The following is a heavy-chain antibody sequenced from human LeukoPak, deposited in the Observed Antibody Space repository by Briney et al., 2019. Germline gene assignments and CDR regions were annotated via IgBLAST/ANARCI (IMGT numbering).Heavy chain of an antibody. CDR2: VTESGGIT. V-gene: IGHV3-23*01. D-gene: IGHD3-10*01. Sequence: GGSLRLSCVASGFTFSSDTMTWVRQAPGKAVEWVSSVTESGGITSYADSVKGRFTISRDNSKNTLYLQMNSLRADDTATYYCAKGNSGNYYDWGQGTLVTVS. J-gene: IGHJ1*01. CDR1: GFTFSSDT. CDR3: AKGNSGNYYD.